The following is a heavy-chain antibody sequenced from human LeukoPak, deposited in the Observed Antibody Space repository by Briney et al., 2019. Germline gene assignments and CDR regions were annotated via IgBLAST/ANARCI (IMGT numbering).Heavy chain of an antibody. J-gene: IGHJ4*02. CDR2: IRSKAYGGTT. Sequence: GRSLRLSCTASGFTFGDYAMSWVRQAPGKGLEWVGFIRSKAYGGTTEYAASVKGRFTISRDDSKSIAYLQMNSLKTEDTAVYYCTRAKVGYCSSTSCYLRPLFYWGQGTLVTVSS. CDR3: TRAKVGYCSSTSCYLRPLFY. D-gene: IGHD2-2*01. V-gene: IGHV3-49*04. CDR1: GFTFGDYA.